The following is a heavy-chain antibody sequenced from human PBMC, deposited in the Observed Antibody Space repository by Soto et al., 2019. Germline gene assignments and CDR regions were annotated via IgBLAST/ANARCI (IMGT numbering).Heavy chain of an antibody. CDR3: ARGKIYYRHNWFDS. Sequence: SETLSLTCAVYGGSFSGYYWSWIRQPPGKGLEWIGEINHSGSTNYNPSLKSRVTISVDTSKNQFSLKLSSVTAADTAVYYCARGKIYYRHNWFDSWGQGTLVTVSS. J-gene: IGHJ5*01. CDR2: INHSGST. CDR1: GGSFSGYY. V-gene: IGHV4-34*01. D-gene: IGHD3-22*01.